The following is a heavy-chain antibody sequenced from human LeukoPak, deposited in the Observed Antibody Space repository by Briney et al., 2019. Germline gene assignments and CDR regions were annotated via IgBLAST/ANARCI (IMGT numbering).Heavy chain of an antibody. CDR1: GYNFSNYW. D-gene: IGHD2-2*01. CDR3: ARRDGYCSSTRCYANWFDP. J-gene: IGHJ5*02. CDR2: IYPDDSDT. Sequence: GESLKISCQGSGYNFSNYWIGWARQMPGKGLEWMGIIYPDDSDTRYGPSFQGQVTISADKSISTAYVQWSNLKSSDTAIYYCARRDGYCSSTRCYANWFDPWGQGTLVTVSS. V-gene: IGHV5-51*01.